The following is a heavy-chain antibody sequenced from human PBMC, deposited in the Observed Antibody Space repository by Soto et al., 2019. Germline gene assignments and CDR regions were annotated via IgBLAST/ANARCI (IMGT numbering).Heavy chain of an antibody. Sequence: KTSETLSLTCTVSGGSISSYYWSWIRQPPGKGLEWIGYIYYSGSTNYNPSLKSRVTISVDTSKNQFSLKLSSVTAADTAVYYCAXFRTNGEGVADGDWFDPWGQGTLVTVSS. D-gene: IGHD2-15*01. CDR1: GGSISSYY. V-gene: IGHV4-59*01. CDR3: AXFRTNGEGVADGDWFDP. J-gene: IGHJ5*02. CDR2: IYYSGST.